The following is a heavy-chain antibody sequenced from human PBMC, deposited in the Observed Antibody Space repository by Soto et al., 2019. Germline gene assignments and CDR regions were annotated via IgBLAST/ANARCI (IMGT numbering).Heavy chain of an antibody. CDR2: IDPSDSYT. CDR3: AIRTPSNDY. D-gene: IGHD1-7*01. V-gene: IGHV5-10-1*01. CDR1: GYSFTNYW. J-gene: IGHJ4*02. Sequence: GESLKIFCKGSGYSFTNYWIGWVRQMPGKGLEWMGRIDPSDSYTNYSPSFQGHVTISADKSISTAYLQWSSLKASDTAMYYCAIRTPSNDYWGQGTLVTVSS.